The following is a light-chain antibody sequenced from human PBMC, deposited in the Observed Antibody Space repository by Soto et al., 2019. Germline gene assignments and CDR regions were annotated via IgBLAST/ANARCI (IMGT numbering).Light chain of an antibody. CDR3: SSYAGTNKE. CDR2: EVS. CDR1: SGDVGGHNF. Sequence: QSALTQPPSASGSPGQSVTISCTGTSGDVGGHNFVSWYQFHPGKAPKLIIYEVSKRPSGVPNRFSGSKSDNTASLTVSGLQAEDEADYFCSSYAGTNKEFGGGTKLTVL. V-gene: IGLV2-8*01. J-gene: IGLJ3*02.